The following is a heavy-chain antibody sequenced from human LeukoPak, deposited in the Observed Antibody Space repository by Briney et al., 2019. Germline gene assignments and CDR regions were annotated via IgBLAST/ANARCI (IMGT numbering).Heavy chain of an antibody. CDR1: GYTFTSYD. D-gene: IGHD6-25*01. CDR2: MNPNSGNT. CDR3: ARFDGAADNFDY. J-gene: IGHJ4*02. V-gene: IGHV1-8*01. Sequence: ASVKVSCKASGYTFTSYDINWVRQATGQGLKWMGWMNPNSGNTGYAQKFQGRVTMTRNTSISTAYMELSSLRSEDTAVYYCARFDGAADNFDYWGQGTLVTVSS.